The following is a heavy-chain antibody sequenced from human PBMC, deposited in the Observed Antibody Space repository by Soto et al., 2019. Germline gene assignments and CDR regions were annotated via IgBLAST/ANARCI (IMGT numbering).Heavy chain of an antibody. J-gene: IGHJ4*02. CDR1: GFSLNTYGVG. V-gene: IGHV2-5*04. Sequence: QITLRESGPTLVKPTQTLTLTCTFSGFSLNTYGVGVGWIRQPPGTALERLAFIYWNDDKRYSSFLNSRLTITSDTSKNQVVLAVTDMDTVDTGTYDCVKRVLAGQEIDYWGQCTLVTVYS. CDR3: VKRVLAGQEIDY. D-gene: IGHD6-6*01. CDR2: IYWNDDK.